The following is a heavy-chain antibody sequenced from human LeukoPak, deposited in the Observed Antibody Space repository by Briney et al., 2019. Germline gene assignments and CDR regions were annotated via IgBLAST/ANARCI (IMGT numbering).Heavy chain of an antibody. CDR2: ISSSSSYI. D-gene: IGHD6-19*01. CDR3: AKDLYTVPGACDH. Sequence: PGGSLRLSCAASGFTFSSYSMNWVRQAPGKGLEWVSSISSSSSYIYYTDSVKGRFTISRDISRTTVYLQMNSLTVEDTAIYYCAKDLYTVPGACDHWGQGTLVTVSS. J-gene: IGHJ4*02. CDR1: GFTFSSYS. V-gene: IGHV3-21*04.